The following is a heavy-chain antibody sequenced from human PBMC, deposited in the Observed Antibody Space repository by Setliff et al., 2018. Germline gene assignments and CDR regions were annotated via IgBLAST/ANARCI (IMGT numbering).Heavy chain of an antibody. CDR1: GFTLSSYG. Sequence: PGGSLRLSCVVSGFTLSSYGMHWVRQAPGKGLEWVSFLRHDESNRFYADSVRGRFTISRDNSKNTLYLQMGSLRAEDMAVYYCARERYDSRSWYFDLWGRGTLVTVSS. CDR3: ARERYDSRSWYFDL. J-gene: IGHJ2*01. V-gene: IGHV3-30*02. D-gene: IGHD3-22*01. CDR2: LRHDESNR.